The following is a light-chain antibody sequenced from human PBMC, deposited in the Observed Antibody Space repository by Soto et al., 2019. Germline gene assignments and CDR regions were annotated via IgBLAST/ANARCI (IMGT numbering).Light chain of an antibody. CDR2: GAS. CDR3: PQYHSWPA. V-gene: IGKV3-15*01. Sequence: EIVMPQSPATLSVSPGERATLPCRASQSVSSNLAWYPQKPGQAPRLLIYGASTRATGIPARFSGSGSGTEFTLTISSLQSEESAVDDCPQYHSWPAFAQATKVDI. J-gene: IGKJ1*01. CDR1: QSVSSN.